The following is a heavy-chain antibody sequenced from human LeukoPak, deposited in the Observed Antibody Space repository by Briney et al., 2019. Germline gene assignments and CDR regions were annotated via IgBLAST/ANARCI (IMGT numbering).Heavy chain of an antibody. D-gene: IGHD4-17*01. CDR2: IYYGGST. J-gene: IGHJ4*02. CDR1: GYSISSGHY. V-gene: IGHV4-38-2*02. CDR3: ARERGVTVTTDY. Sequence: PSETLSLTCTVSGYSISSGHYWGWIRQPPGKGLEWIGSIYYGGSTYYNPSLKSRVTISVDTSKNQFSLKLSSVTAADTAVYYCARERGVTVTTDYWGQGTLVTVSS.